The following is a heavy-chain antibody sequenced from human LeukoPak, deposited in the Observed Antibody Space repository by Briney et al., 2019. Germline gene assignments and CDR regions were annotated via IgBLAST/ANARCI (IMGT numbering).Heavy chain of an antibody. CDR2: INPSGGST. Sequence: ASVKVSCKASGYTFTSYYMHWVRQAPGQGLEWMGIINPSGGSTSYAQKFQGRVTMTRDTSTSTVYMELSSLRSEDTAVYYCARDGYCSSTSCYVGDSGHYYYGMDVWGQGTTVTVSS. CDR3: ARDGYCSSTSCYVGDSGHYYYGMDV. D-gene: IGHD2-2*03. V-gene: IGHV1-46*01. CDR1: GYTFTSYY. J-gene: IGHJ6*02.